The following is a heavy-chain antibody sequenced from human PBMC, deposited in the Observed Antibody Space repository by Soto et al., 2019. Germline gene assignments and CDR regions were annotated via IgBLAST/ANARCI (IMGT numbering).Heavy chain of an antibody. J-gene: IGHJ6*02. CDR2: INPNSGGT. CDR1: GYTFTGYD. D-gene: IGHD3-10*01. CDR3: ARDRQWFGELLPRRSSGMDV. V-gene: IGHV1-2*04. Sequence: GASVKVSCKASGYTFTGYDMHWVGQAPGQGLECMGGINPNSGGTSYAQKFQGWVTMTRDTSISTAYMELSRLRSDDTAVYYCARDRQWFGELLPRRSSGMDVWGQGPTVTVSS.